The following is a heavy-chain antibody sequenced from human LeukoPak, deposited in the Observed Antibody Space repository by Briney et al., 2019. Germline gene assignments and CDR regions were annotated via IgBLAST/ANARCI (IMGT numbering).Heavy chain of an antibody. Sequence: GGSLRLSCAASGFSLSNFGMHWVRQAPGKGLEWVAVISYDGSNKYYADSVKGRFTISRDNSKNTLYLQMNSLRAEDTAVYYCARDPAARLFDYWGQGTLVTVSS. CDR1: GFSLSNFG. D-gene: IGHD6-6*01. CDR2: ISYDGSNK. J-gene: IGHJ4*02. V-gene: IGHV3-30*19. CDR3: ARDPAARLFDY.